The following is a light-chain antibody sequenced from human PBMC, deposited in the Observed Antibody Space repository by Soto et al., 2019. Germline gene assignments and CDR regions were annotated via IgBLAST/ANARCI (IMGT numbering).Light chain of an antibody. CDR2: DAS. CDR1: QSISTW. Sequence: DIQMTQSPSTLSASVGDGVTITCRASQSISTWLAWYQQKPGKAPKLLIYDASTLESGVPSRFSGSGSGTKFTLTVSSLQPDDFATYYCQQYSIYWNTFGQGTKLEIK. V-gene: IGKV1-5*01. J-gene: IGKJ2*01. CDR3: QQYSIYWNT.